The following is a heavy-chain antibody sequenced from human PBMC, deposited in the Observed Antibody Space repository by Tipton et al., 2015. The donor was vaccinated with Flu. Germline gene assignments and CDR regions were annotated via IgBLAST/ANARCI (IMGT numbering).Heavy chain of an antibody. Sequence: TLSLTCTVSGASISNYYWSWIRQPPGKGLDLIGYIAYRGSTNYSPSPNNRVTISLDTSKNQLSLKLNSVTAADTAVYYCARGDYGDYDHEADAFDIWGQGTLVTVSA. CDR1: GASISNYY. J-gene: IGHJ3*02. D-gene: IGHD4-17*01. V-gene: IGHV4-59*01. CDR3: ARGDYGDYDHEADAFDI. CDR2: IAYRGST.